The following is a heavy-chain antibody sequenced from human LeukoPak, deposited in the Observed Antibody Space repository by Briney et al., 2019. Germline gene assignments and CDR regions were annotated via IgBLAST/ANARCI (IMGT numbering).Heavy chain of an antibody. V-gene: IGHV1-46*01. CDR2: INPSGGST. Sequence: GASVKVSCKTSGYTFTSYYMHWVRQAPGQGLEWMGIINPSGGSTTYAQKFQGRVTMTRDTPTSTVYMELSSLRSEDTAVYYCARDGHYDILTGYFQDWGQGTLVTVSS. CDR3: ARDGHYDILTGYFQD. CDR1: GYTFTSYY. J-gene: IGHJ1*01. D-gene: IGHD3-9*01.